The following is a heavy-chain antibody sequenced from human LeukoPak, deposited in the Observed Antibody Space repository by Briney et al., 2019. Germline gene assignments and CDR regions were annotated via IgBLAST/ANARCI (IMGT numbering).Heavy chain of an antibody. CDR3: AKLAAAGLYNWFDP. CDR1: GESFSGYY. Sequence: SETLSLTCAVSGESFSGYYWNWIRQSPGKGLEWIGEINHSGSTNFNPSLKSRVTISVDTSKNQFSLKLSSVTAADTAVYYCAKLAAAGLYNWFDPWGQGILVTVSS. D-gene: IGHD6-13*01. V-gene: IGHV4-34*01. J-gene: IGHJ5*02. CDR2: INHSGST.